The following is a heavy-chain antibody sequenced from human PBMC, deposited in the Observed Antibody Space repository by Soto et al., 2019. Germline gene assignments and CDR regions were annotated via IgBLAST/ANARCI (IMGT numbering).Heavy chain of an antibody. D-gene: IGHD6-13*01. V-gene: IGHV3-48*01. CDR1: GFTFSSYS. J-gene: IGHJ5*02. Sequence: GGSLRLSCAASGFTFSSYSMNWVRQAPGKGLEWVSYISSSTIYYADSVEGRFTISRDNAKNSLYLQMNSLRAEDTAVYYCASKGYSSKNWFDPWGQGTLVTVSS. CDR3: ASKGYSSKNWFDP. CDR2: ISSSTI.